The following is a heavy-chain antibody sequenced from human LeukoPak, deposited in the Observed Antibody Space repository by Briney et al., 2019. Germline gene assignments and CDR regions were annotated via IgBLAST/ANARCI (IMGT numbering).Heavy chain of an antibody. D-gene: IGHD1-26*01. J-gene: IGHJ4*02. V-gene: IGHV3-30-3*01. CDR1: GFTFSSYA. CDR2: ISYDGSNK. CDR3: ARPYYVAANYYFDY. Sequence: GGSLRLSCAASGFTFSSYAIHWVRQAPGKGLEWVAVISYDGSNKYYADSVKGRFSISRDNAKNSLYLQMNSLRAEDTAVYYCARPYYVAANYYFDYWGQGTLVTVSS.